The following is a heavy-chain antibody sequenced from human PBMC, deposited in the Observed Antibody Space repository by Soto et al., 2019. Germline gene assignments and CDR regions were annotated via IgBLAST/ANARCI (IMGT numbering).Heavy chain of an antibody. J-gene: IGHJ5*02. CDR3: AKDPLVVVVAGWFDP. V-gene: IGHV3-23*01. CDR2: ISGSGGST. D-gene: IGHD2-15*01. Sequence: SLRLSCAASGFTFSSYAMSWVRQAPGKGLEWVSAISGSGGSTYYADSVKGRFTISRDNSKNTLYLQMNSLRAEDTAVYYCAKDPLVVVVAGWFDPWGQGTLVTVSS. CDR1: GFTFSSYA.